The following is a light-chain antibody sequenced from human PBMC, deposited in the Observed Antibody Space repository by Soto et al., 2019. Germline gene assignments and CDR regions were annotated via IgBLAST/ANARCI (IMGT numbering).Light chain of an antibody. V-gene: IGLV1-44*01. J-gene: IGLJ1*01. CDR2: SNY. CDR1: SSNIGSKT. CDR3: SAWDASLDGYV. Sequence: SALTQPPSAYGTPGQMVTISCSGSSSNIGSKTVNWYQQLPGTAPKLLIYSNYQRPSGVPDRFSGSKSGTSASLAISGLQSEDEADYYCSAWDASLDGYVFGTGTKVTVL.